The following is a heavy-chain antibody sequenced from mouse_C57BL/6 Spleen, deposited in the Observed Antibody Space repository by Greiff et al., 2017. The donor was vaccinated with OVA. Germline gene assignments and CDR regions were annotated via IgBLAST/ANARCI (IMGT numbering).Heavy chain of an antibody. D-gene: IGHD1-1*01. CDR2: IDPEDGDT. CDR1: GFNIKDYY. Sequence: VQLQQSGAELVRPGASVKLSCTASGFNIKDYYMHWVKQRPEQGLEWIGRIDPEDGDTEYAPQFQGKATMTADTSSNTAYLQLSSRTSEDTAVYYCTTWHYYGSSYGYWGQGTTLTVSS. CDR3: TTWHYYGSSYGY. V-gene: IGHV14-1*01. J-gene: IGHJ2*01.